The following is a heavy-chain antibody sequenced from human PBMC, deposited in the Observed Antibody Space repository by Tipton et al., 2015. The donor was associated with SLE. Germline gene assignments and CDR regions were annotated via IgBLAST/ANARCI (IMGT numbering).Heavy chain of an antibody. CDR2: IYSSGDT. D-gene: IGHD6-13*01. CDR3: ARRGGIGAFDI. V-gene: IGHV4-4*08. CDR1: GGSINNYY. Sequence: TLSLTCTVSGGSINNYYWSWSRQPPGKGLGWIGYIYSSGDTNYNPSLKSRVTISVDASKKQFSLKVNSVTAADTAVYYCARRGGIGAFDIWGQGTMVTVSS. J-gene: IGHJ3*02.